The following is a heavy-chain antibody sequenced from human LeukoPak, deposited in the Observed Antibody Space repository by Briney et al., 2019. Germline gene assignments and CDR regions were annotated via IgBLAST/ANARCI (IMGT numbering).Heavy chain of an antibody. CDR3: ARDLIAGRLWFGDRGFDY. V-gene: IGHV1-2*02. J-gene: IGHJ4*02. CDR2: INPNSGGT. CDR1: GYTFTVYY. D-gene: IGHD3-10*01. Sequence: ASVKVSCRASGYTFTVYYMHGVRQARGQGREWMGWINPNSGGTNYAQKFQGRVTMTRDTSISTAYMELSRLRSDDTAVYYCARDLIAGRLWFGDRGFDYWGQGTLVTVSS.